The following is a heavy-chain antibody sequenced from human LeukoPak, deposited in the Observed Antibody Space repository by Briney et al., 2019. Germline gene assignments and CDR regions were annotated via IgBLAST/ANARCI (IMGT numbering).Heavy chain of an antibody. Sequence: SETLSLTCTVSGGSISSSSYYWGWIRQPPGKGLEWIGSIYYSGSTYYNPSLKSRVTISVDTSKNQFSLKLSSVTAADTAVYYCARAGAGEDAFDIWGQGTMVTVSS. J-gene: IGHJ3*02. V-gene: IGHV4-39*01. CDR2: IYYSGST. D-gene: IGHD2-21*01. CDR3: ARAGAGEDAFDI. CDR1: GGSISSSSYY.